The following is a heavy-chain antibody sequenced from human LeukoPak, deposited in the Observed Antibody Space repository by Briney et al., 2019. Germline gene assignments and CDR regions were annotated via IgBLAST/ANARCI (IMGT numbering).Heavy chain of an antibody. CDR3: ARDLEQWLAGYYFDY. CDR2: INPNSGGT. D-gene: IGHD6-19*01. CDR1: RYTFTGYY. J-gene: IGHJ4*02. V-gene: IGHV1-2*02. Sequence: ASAKVSCRASRYTFTGYYMHWVRQAPGQGLEWMGWINPNSGGTNYAQKFQGRVTMTRDTSISTAYMELSRLRSDDTAVYYCARDLEQWLAGYYFDYWGQGTLVTVSS.